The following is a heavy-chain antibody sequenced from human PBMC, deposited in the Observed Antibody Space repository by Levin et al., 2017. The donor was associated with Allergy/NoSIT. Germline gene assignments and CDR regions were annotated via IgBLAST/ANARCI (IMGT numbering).Heavy chain of an antibody. CDR1: GGTFSSYA. CDR2: IIPIFGTA. CDR3: ASSNDLTTVTTWGDNWFDP. Sequence: SVKVSCKASGGTFSSYAISWVRQAPGQGLEWMGGIIPIFGTANYAQKFQGRVTITADESTSTAYMELSSLRSEDTAVYYCASSNDLTTVTTWGDNWFDPWGQGTLVTVSS. D-gene: IGHD4-17*01. J-gene: IGHJ5*02. V-gene: IGHV1-69*13.